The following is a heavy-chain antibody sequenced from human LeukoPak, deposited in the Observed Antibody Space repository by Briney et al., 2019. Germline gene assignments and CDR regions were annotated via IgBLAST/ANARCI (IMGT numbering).Heavy chain of an antibody. CDR1: GYTFTGYY. D-gene: IGHD3-3*01. Sequence: ASVKVSCKASGYTFTGYYMHWVRQAPGQGLEWMGWMNPNSGNTGYAQKFQGRVTMTRNTSISTAYMELSSLRSEDTAVYYRARGREVTIFGVVPNWFDPWGQGTLVTVSS. J-gene: IGHJ5*02. V-gene: IGHV1-8*02. CDR2: MNPNSGNT. CDR3: ARGREVTIFGVVPNWFDP.